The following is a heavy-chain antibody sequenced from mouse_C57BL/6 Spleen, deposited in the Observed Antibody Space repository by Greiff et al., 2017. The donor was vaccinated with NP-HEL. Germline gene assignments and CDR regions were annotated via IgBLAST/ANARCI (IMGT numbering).Heavy chain of an antibody. V-gene: IGHV1-80*01. D-gene: IGHD1-1*01. Sequence: VQVVESGAELVKPGASVKISCKASGYAFSSYWMNWVKQRPGKGLEWIGQIYPGDGDTNYNGKFKGKATLTADKSSSTAYMQLSSLTSEDSAVYFCARSDTTVEDYWGQGTTLTVSS. CDR3: ARSDTTVEDY. J-gene: IGHJ2*01. CDR2: IYPGDGDT. CDR1: GYAFSSYW.